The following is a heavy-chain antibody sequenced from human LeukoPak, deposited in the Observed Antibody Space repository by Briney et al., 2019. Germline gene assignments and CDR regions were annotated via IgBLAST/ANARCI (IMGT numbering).Heavy chain of an antibody. CDR3: ASYNWNFLNDY. J-gene: IGHJ4*02. CDR1: GFTFSSYW. D-gene: IGHD1-7*01. Sequence: PGGSLRLSCAASGFTFSSYWMYWVRQAPGKGLVWVSRIKHDGSSTAYADSVKGRFTISRDNAKNTLYLQINSLRAEDTAVYYCASYNWNFLNDYWGQGTLVTVSS. V-gene: IGHV3-74*01. CDR2: IKHDGSST.